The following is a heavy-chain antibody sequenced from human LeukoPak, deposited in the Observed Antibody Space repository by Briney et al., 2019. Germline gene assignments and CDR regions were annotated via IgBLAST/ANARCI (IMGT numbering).Heavy chain of an antibody. CDR2: IYYSGST. CDR1: GDSISSSSSY. CDR3: ARGPYSYDSSGAFDI. J-gene: IGHJ3*02. V-gene: IGHV4-39*01. D-gene: IGHD3-22*01. Sequence: SETLSLTCTVSGDSISSSSSYWGWIRQPPGKGLEWIGSIYYSGSTYYNTSLKSRVTISVDTSNNRFSLKLTSVTAADTAVYFCARGPYSYDSSGAFDIWGQGTMVTVSS.